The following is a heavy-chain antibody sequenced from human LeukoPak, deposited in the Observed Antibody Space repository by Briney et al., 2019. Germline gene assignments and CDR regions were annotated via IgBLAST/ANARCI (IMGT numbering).Heavy chain of an antibody. CDR1: GFTFSNYW. CDR2: NVDGRTT. CDR3: IRDFRSADL. V-gene: IGHV3-74*01. Sequence: GGSLRLSCVASGFTFSNYWMHWVRQPPGKGLVWVSRNVDGRTTNYADSVKGRFTISRDNAKNTVYLEMNSLSVEDKATYYCIRDFRSADLWGQGALVTVTS. J-gene: IGHJ5*02.